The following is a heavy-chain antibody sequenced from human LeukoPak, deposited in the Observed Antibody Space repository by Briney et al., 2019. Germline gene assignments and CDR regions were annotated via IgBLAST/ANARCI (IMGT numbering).Heavy chain of an antibody. CDR2: IRSKAYGGTT. J-gene: IGHJ4*02. D-gene: IGHD6-13*01. CDR1: GFTFGDYA. Sequence: GGSLRLSCTASGFTFGDYAMSWVRQAPGKGLEWVGFIRSKAYGGTTEYAASVKGRFTISRDDSKSIAYLQINSLRTEDTAVYYCTRLLLRSRAADYWGQGTLVTVSS. CDR3: TRLLLRSRAADY. V-gene: IGHV3-49*04.